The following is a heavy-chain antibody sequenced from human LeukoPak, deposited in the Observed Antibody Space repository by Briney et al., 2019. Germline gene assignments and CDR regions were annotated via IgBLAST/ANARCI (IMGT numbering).Heavy chain of an antibody. D-gene: IGHD6-13*01. V-gene: IGHV3-7*03. CDR3: AREMGDILGYSSSYIDY. J-gene: IGHJ4*02. Sequence: GGSLRLSCAASGFTFSSYWMSWVRQAPGKGLEWVANIKQDGSEKYYVDSVKGRFTISRDNAKNSLYLQMNSLRAEDTAVYYCAREMGDILGYSSSYIDYWGQGTLVTVSS. CDR1: GFTFSSYW. CDR2: IKQDGSEK.